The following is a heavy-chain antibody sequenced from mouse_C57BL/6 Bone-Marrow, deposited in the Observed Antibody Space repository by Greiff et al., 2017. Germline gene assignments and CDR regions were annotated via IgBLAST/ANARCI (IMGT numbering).Heavy chain of an antibody. CDR1: GYAFSSYW. D-gene: IGHD1-1*01. CDR2: IYPGDGDT. Sequence: QVQLQQSGAELVKPGASVKISCKASGYAFSSYWMNWVKQRPGKGLEWIGQIYPGDGDTNYNGKFKGKATLTADKSSSTAYMQLSRLTSEDSAVYFCAREGYYGSSSFDYWGQGTTLTVSS. V-gene: IGHV1-80*01. J-gene: IGHJ2*01. CDR3: AREGYYGSSSFDY.